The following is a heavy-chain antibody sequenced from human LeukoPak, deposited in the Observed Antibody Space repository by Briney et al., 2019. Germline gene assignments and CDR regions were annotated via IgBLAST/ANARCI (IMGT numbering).Heavy chain of an antibody. V-gene: IGHV4-59*11. CDR1: GGSISSQY. J-gene: IGHJ5*02. Sequence: SETLSLTCTVSGGSISSQYWSWIRQPPGKGLEYIGYIYYTGSTNYNPSLKSRVTISVDTSKNQFTLKLSSVTAADTAVYYCARMHPAANYNWFDPWGQGTLVAVSS. CDR2: IYYTGST. D-gene: IGHD4/OR15-4a*01. CDR3: ARMHPAANYNWFDP.